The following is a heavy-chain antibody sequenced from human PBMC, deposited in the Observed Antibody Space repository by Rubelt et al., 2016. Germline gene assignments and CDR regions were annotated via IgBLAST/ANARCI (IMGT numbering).Heavy chain of an antibody. Sequence: QVQLQESGPGLVKPSETLSLTCTVSGGSISSYYWSWIRQPPGKGLEWIGYIYYSGSTYYNPSLKSRVTISVDTSKNQFSLKLSSVTAADTAVYYCARQRAAWSGYYTYFDYWGQGTLVTVSS. CDR1: GGSISSYY. CDR2: IYYSGST. J-gene: IGHJ4*02. V-gene: IGHV4-59*08. D-gene: IGHD3-3*01. CDR3: ARQRAAWSGYYTYFDY.